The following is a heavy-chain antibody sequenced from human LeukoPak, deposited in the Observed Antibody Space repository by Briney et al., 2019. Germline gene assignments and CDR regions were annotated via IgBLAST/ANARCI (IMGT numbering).Heavy chain of an antibody. CDR2: ISAYNGHT. Sequence: ASVTVSCKASGYTFTNYGISWVRQAPGQGLEWMGWISAYNGHTNYAQKFQGRVTMTTDTSTSTAYMDLRSLRSDDTAVYYCARDLMTTVTTSFDYWGQGTVVTVSS. J-gene: IGHJ4*02. V-gene: IGHV1-18*01. D-gene: IGHD4-17*01. CDR1: GYTFTNYG. CDR3: ARDLMTTVTTSFDY.